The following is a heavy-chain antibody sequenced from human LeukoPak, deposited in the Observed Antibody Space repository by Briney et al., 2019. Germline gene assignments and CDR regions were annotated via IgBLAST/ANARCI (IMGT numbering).Heavy chain of an antibody. V-gene: IGHV1-69*06. J-gene: IGHJ4*02. CDR3: AREGGSRDGYKN. Sequence: SVKVSCKASGGTFSSYAISWVRQAPGQGLEWMGGIIPIFGTANYAQKFQGRVTITADKSTSTAYMELSSLRSEDTAVYYCAREGGSRDGYKNWGQGTLVTVSS. CDR2: IIPIFGTA. CDR1: GGTFSSYA. D-gene: IGHD5-24*01.